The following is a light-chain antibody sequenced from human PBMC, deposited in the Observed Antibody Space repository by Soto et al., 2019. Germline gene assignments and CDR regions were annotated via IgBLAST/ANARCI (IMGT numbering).Light chain of an antibody. CDR1: SDSIVSSNV. J-gene: IGLJ2*01. Sequence: QSALTQPAAVSGSPGQSITISCAGVSDSIVSSNVVSWYQQHPGKAPKLIIYATTKRPSGISDRFSSSKSGNTSSLTISGLRPDDEADYYCCAYTGTDTLFGGGTKVTVL. CDR2: ATT. CDR3: CAYTGTDTL. V-gene: IGLV2-23*02.